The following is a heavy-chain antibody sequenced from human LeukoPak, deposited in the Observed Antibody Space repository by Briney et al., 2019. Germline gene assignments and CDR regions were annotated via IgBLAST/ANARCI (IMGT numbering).Heavy chain of an antibody. V-gene: IGHV3-21*01. J-gene: IGHJ4*02. Sequence: GGTLRLSCTASGFTFSSYGMNWVRQAPGKGLEWVSSISSSSSYIYYADSVKGRFTISRDNAKNSLYLQMNSLRAEDTAVYYCVRGGRGERPNYWGQGTLVTVSS. CDR2: ISSSSSYI. CDR3: VRGGRGERPNY. CDR1: GFTFSSYG. D-gene: IGHD1-26*01.